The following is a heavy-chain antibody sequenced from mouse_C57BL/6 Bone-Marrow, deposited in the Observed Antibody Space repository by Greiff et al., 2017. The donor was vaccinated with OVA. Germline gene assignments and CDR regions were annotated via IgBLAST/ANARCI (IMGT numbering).Heavy chain of an antibody. CDR3: TTYHFLAWFAY. CDR1: GFNIKDDY. Sequence: EVQLVESGAELVRPGASVKLSCTASGFNIKDDYMYWVKQRPEQGLEWIGWIDPENGDTEYASKFQGKATISADTSSNTAYLQLSSLTSKDTAVYYCTTYHFLAWFAYWGQGTLVTVSA. J-gene: IGHJ3*01. CDR2: IDPENGDT. V-gene: IGHV14-4*01.